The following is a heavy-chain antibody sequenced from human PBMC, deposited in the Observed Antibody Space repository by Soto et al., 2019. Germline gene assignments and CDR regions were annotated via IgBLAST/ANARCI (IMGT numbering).Heavy chain of an antibody. CDR2: VSYDGVTK. D-gene: IGHD6-19*01. CDR3: ARGGVSVAGTYWFLDV. CDR1: GFTFASYT. Sequence: QVQLVESGGGVVQPGKSLRLSCAASGFTFASYTLHWVRQAPGKGLEWVALVSYDGVTKYYADSVKGRFSIATDNSRHTLFLQMNSLRVEDTAIYYCARGGVSVAGTYWFLDVWGRGTLVTVSS. V-gene: IGHV3-30-3*01. J-gene: IGHJ2*01.